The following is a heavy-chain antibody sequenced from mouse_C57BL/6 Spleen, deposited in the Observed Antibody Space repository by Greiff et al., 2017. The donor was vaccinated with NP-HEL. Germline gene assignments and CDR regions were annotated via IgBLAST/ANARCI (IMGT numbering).Heavy chain of an antibody. V-gene: IGHV2-2*01. CDR1: GFSLTSYG. CDR2: IWSGGST. Sequence: VQLQQSGPGLVQPSQSLSITCTVSGFSLTSYGVHWVRQSPGKGLEWLGVIWSGGSTDYNAAFISRLSISKDNSKSQVFFKMNSLQADDTAIYYCARNGRDSWFAYWGQGTLVTVSA. CDR3: ARNGRDSWFAY. J-gene: IGHJ3*01.